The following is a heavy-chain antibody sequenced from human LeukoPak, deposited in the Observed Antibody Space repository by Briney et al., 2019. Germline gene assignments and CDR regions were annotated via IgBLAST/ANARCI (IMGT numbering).Heavy chain of an antibody. CDR2: ISGSGGST. D-gene: IGHD3-22*01. CDR1: GFTFSSYA. V-gene: IGHV3-23*01. J-gene: IGHJ4*02. Sequence: GASLRLSCAASGFTFSSYAMSWVRQAPGKGLEWVSAISGSGGSTYYADSVKGRFTISRDNSKNTLYLQMNSLRAEDTAVYYRAKWLSQYYFDYWGQGTLVTVSS. CDR3: AKWLSQYYFDY.